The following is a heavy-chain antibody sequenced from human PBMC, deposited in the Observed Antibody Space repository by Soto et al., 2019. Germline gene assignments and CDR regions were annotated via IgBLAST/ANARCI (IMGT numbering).Heavy chain of an antibody. D-gene: IGHD2-15*01. CDR3: ARRWGRSFDY. CDR2: IYYSGST. V-gene: IGHV4-59*08. Sequence: SETLSLTCTVSGGSISSYYWSWIRQPPGKGLEWIGYIYYSGSTNYNPSLKSRVTISVDTSKNQFSLQLSSVTAADTAVYYCARRWGRSFDYWGQGTLVTVSS. J-gene: IGHJ4*02. CDR1: GGSISSYY.